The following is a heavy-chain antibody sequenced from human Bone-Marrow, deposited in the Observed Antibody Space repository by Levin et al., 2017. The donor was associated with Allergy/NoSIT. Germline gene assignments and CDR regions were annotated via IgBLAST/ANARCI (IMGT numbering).Heavy chain of an antibody. V-gene: IGHV3-23*01. Sequence: PGGSLRLSCAASGFTFSSYAMSWVRQAPGKGLEWVSAISGSGGSTYYADSVKGRFTISRDNSKNTLYLQMNSLRAEDTAVYYCAKDYGSGSYYIVLPYYYYYYMDVWGKGTTVTVSS. CDR2: ISGSGGST. D-gene: IGHD3-10*01. CDR3: AKDYGSGSYYIVLPYYYYYYMDV. CDR1: GFTFSSYA. J-gene: IGHJ6*03.